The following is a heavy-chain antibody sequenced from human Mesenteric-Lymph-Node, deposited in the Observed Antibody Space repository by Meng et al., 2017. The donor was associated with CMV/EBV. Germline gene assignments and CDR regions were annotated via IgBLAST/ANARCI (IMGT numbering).Heavy chain of an antibody. CDR1: GYTFNGYY. Sequence: ASVTVSCKASGYTFNGYYVHWVRQAPGQGLEWLGWINPNSGGKNYAQQVQGRVTMTRDTSISTAYMELSGLRSDDTAVYYCGRGFIDGSGWRSGGFGLHPWGQGTLVTVSS. CDR3: GRGFIDGSGWRSGGFGLHP. D-gene: IGHD6-19*01. V-gene: IGHV1-2*02. CDR2: INPNSGGK. J-gene: IGHJ5*02.